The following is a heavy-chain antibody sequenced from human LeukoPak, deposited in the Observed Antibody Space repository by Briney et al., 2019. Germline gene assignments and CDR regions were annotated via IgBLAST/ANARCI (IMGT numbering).Heavy chain of an antibody. Sequence: PGGSLRLSCAASGYAFSRYSMSWVRQAPGKGLEWVSAISGSGGSTYYADSVKGRFTISGDNSKNTLYLEMNRLRAEDTAVYYCAKDLRVGSGSYYIRIDAFDIWGQGTMVTVSS. CDR2: ISGSGGST. V-gene: IGHV3-23*01. J-gene: IGHJ3*02. D-gene: IGHD3-10*01. CDR3: AKDLRVGSGSYYIRIDAFDI. CDR1: GYAFSRYS.